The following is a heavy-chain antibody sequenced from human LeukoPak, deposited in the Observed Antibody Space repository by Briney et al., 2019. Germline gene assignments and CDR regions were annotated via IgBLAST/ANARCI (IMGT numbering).Heavy chain of an antibody. CDR2: INHSGST. CDR1: GGSFSGYY. Sequence: SETLSLTCAVYGGSFSGYYWSWIRQPPGKGLEWIGEINHSGSTNYNPSLKSRVTISVDTSKNQFSLKLSSVTAADTAVYYCARDIPPNYYDSSGYYRPTNWFDPWGQGTLVTVSS. V-gene: IGHV4-34*01. CDR3: ARDIPPNYYDSSGYYRPTNWFDP. J-gene: IGHJ5*02. D-gene: IGHD3-22*01.